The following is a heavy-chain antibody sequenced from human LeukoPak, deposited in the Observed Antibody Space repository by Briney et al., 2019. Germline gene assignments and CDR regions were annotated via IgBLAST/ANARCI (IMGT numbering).Heavy chain of an antibody. D-gene: IGHD3-10*01. CDR2: IYSGGTT. V-gene: IGHV3-53*01. CDR1: GFTVNNNY. J-gene: IGHJ4*02. CDR3: ARGSGKYYFDS. Sequence: GGSLRLSCATSGFTVNNNYMTWVRQAPGKGLVWVSVIYSGGTTYYADSVRGRFTISRDNSKNTLYLQMNSLRAEDTAVYYCARGSGKYYFDSWGQGTLVTVSS.